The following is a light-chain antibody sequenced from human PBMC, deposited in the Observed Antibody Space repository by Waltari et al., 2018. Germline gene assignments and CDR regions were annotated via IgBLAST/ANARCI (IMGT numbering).Light chain of an antibody. CDR2: RDN. Sequence: QSVLIQPPSASGTPGQRVTISCSGSSSYIYWSQQLPGPAPKLLIYRDNQRPSGVPDRFSGSKSGTSASLAISGLRSEDEADYYCAAWDHSLSGRVFGGGTKLTVL. CDR1: SSYI. V-gene: IGLV1-47*01. J-gene: IGLJ3*02. CDR3: AAWDHSLSGRV.